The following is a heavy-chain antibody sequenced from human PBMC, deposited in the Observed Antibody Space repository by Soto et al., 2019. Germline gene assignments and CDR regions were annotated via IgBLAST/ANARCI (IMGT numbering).Heavy chain of an antibody. D-gene: IGHD6-13*01. Sequence: QVQLVQSGADVKKTGASVKVSCKASGYTFTNYNINWVRQAPGQGLEWMGWISAYNGNTYYAQKFQDRVTMTTDTPTSTVYMELRSLRSDDTALYYGARQLATAFDYWGQGTLVTVSS. V-gene: IGHV1-18*01. J-gene: IGHJ4*02. CDR1: GYTFTNYN. CDR3: ARQLATAFDY. CDR2: ISAYNGNT.